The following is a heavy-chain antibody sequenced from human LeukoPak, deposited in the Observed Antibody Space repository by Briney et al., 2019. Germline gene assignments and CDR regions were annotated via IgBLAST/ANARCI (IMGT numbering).Heavy chain of an antibody. CDR1: GFTFSSYG. Sequence: GRSLRLYCAASGFTFSSYGMHWVSQAPGKGLEWVAVIWYDGSNKYYADSLKSPFTLSTDNSQNTLYLQMNSLRAEDTAVYYCARDKTVTTSWFDPWGQGTLVTVSS. CDR3: ARDKTVTTSWFDP. CDR2: IWYDGSNK. J-gene: IGHJ5*02. D-gene: IGHD4-11*01. V-gene: IGHV3-33*01.